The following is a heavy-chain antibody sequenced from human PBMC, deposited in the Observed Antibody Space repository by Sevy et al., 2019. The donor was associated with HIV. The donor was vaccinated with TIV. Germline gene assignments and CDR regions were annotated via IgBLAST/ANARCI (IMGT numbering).Heavy chain of an antibody. CDR2: IYSDETT. J-gene: IGHJ4*02. CDR1: GFSVNSNY. D-gene: IGHD5-18*01. Sequence: GGSLRLSCAASGFSVNSNYMTWVRQAPGKGLEVVSVIYSDETTYHADSVKDRFTISRDNSKNMLYLQMSSLKAEDTAIYYCARGKSGYGYALNYWGQGTLVTVSS. V-gene: IGHV3-66*01. CDR3: ARGKSGYGYALNY.